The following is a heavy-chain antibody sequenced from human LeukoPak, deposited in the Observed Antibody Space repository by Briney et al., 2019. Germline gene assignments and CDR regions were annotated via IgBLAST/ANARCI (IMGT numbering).Heavy chain of an antibody. J-gene: IGHJ4*02. D-gene: IGHD3-10*01. CDR2: INPNSGGT. Sequence: ASVKVSCKASGYTFTGYYMHWVRQAPGQGLEWMGWINPNSGGTNYAQKFQGRVTMTRDTSVSTAYMELSRLRSDDTAVYYCARAGSYGSGRAEGVSYWGQGTLVTVSS. CDR1: GYTFTGYY. V-gene: IGHV1-2*02. CDR3: ARAGSYGSGRAEGVSY.